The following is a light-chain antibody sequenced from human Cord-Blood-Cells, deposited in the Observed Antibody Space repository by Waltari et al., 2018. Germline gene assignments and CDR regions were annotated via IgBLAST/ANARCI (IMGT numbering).Light chain of an antibody. Sequence: QSALTQPRSVSGSPGQSVTISCTGTSSDVGGYNYVSWYQQHPGKAPKLSIYDVSKRPSVVPYLFSGSKSGNSASLTIAGLKAQDEADYYCCSYAGSYTFVFGGGTKLTVL. J-gene: IGLJ3*02. CDR2: DVS. CDR1: SSDVGGYNY. CDR3: CSYAGSYTFV. V-gene: IGLV2-11*01.